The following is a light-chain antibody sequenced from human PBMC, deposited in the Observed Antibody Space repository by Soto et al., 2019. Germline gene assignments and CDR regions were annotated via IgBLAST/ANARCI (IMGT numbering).Light chain of an antibody. CDR3: QSYDTSLLI. V-gene: IGLV6-57*01. Sequence: NFMLTQPHSVXXXXXXXXXXXCTRSSGSIASNYVQWYQLRPGSSPTTVIYEDDQGTAGVPDRFSGSVDTSSNSASLTISGLQIEDEADYFCQSYDTSLLIFGGGTKAHRP. J-gene: IGLJ2*01. CDR2: EDD. CDR1: SGSIASNY.